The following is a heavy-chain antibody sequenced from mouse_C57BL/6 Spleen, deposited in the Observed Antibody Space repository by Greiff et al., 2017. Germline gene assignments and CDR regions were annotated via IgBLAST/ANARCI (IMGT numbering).Heavy chain of an antibody. CDR1: GYTFTSYW. D-gene: IGHD1-1*01. J-gene: IGHJ2*01. V-gene: IGHV1-59*01. CDR2: IDPSDSYT. Sequence: QVQLQQPGAELVRPGTSVKLSCKASGYTFTSYWMHWVKQRPGQGLEWIGVIDPSDSYTNYNQKFKGKATLTVDTSSSTAYMQLSSLTSEDSAVYDWARAEELRDYWGQGTTLTVSS. CDR3: ARAEELRDY.